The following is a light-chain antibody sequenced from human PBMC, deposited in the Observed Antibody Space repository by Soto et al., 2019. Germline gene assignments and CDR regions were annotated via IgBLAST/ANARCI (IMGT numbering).Light chain of an antibody. CDR1: QSVGSS. CDR3: QQRSNWPIN. V-gene: IGKV3-15*01. Sequence: IVMTHSPVTLSMSPWERATLSCRAGQSVGSSLAWYQQKPGQPPRLLIYGASTRATGIPARFTGSGSGTEFTLTISSLQFDDFAVYYCQQRSNWPINFGQGTRLEIK. CDR2: GAS. J-gene: IGKJ5*01.